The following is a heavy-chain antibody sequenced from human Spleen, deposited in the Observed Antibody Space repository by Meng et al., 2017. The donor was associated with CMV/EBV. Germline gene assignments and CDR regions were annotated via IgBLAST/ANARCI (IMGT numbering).Heavy chain of an antibody. CDR1: GYTFINYG. CDR3: ARDWNYEFDY. Sequence: KVSCKASGYTFINYGISWVRQAPGQGLEWMGWIRADNGHTNVAQQFQGRVTLTIDTSTSAAYMELRSLRFDDTAVYYCARDWNYEFDYWGQGTLVTVSS. V-gene: IGHV1-18*04. CDR2: IRADNGHT. D-gene: IGHD1-7*01. J-gene: IGHJ4*02.